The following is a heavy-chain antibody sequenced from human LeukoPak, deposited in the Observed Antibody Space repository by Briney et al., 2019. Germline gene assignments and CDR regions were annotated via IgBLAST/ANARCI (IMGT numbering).Heavy chain of an antibody. CDR2: ISAYNGKT. CDR3: ARGGALTSFDS. D-gene: IGHD1-26*01. Sequence: ASVKVSCKASGFCFSTYGFSWVRQAPGQGLEWVGWISAYNGKTNYAQKFQGRVTMTTDTSTTTVYMDLRSLRSDDTAVYFCARGGALTSFDSWGQGTLITVSS. J-gene: IGHJ4*02. V-gene: IGHV1-18*01. CDR1: GFCFSTYG.